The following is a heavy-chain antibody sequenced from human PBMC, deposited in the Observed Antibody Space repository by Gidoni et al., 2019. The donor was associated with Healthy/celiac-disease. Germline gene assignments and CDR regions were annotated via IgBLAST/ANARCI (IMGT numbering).Heavy chain of an antibody. D-gene: IGHD3-3*01. Sequence: QVQLQESGPGLVKPSETLSLTCTGSGGSISSYYWSWIRQPPGKGLEWIGYIYYSGSTNYNPSLKSRVTISVDTSKNQFSLKLSSVTAADTAVYYCARGLTFGVVIAYYFDYWGQGTLVTVSS. CDR3: ARGLTFGVVIAYYFDY. CDR1: GGSISSYY. CDR2: IYYSGST. J-gene: IGHJ4*02. V-gene: IGHV4-59*01.